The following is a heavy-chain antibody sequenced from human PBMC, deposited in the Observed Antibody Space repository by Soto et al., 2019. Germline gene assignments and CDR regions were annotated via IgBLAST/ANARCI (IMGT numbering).Heavy chain of an antibody. D-gene: IGHD6-13*01. Sequence: QITLKESGPTLVKPTQPLTLTCTFSGFSLSTSGVGVGWIRQPPGKALEWLALIYWNDDKRYSPSLKSRLTITKDTSKNQVVLTMTNMDPVDTATYYCAHRRGYSSSGVFDYWGQGTLVTVSS. CDR1: GFSLSTSGVG. J-gene: IGHJ4*02. CDR3: AHRRGYSSSGVFDY. V-gene: IGHV2-5*01. CDR2: IYWNDDK.